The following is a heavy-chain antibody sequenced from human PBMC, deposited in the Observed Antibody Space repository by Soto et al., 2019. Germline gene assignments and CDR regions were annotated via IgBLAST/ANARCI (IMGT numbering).Heavy chain of an antibody. CDR2: IIPIVGTT. J-gene: IGHJ4*02. Sequence: SLKVSCKASGYTFTSYAFSWVRQAPGQGLQWMGRIIPIVGTTDYAQKFRGRVTITADESTSTVYMELSSLRSEDTAVYYCARDPPPAYYGSGSYYNQNLVDYWGQGILVNVSS. D-gene: IGHD3-10*01. CDR1: GYTFTSYA. V-gene: IGHV1-69*11. CDR3: ARDPPPAYYGSGSYYNQNLVDY.